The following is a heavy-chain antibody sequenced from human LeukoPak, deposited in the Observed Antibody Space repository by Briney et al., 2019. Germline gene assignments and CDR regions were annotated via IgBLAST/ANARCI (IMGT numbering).Heavy chain of an antibody. J-gene: IGHJ4*02. CDR3: ASLLGIAVSF. Sequence: SETLSLTCAVSGGSISSSNWWSWVRQPPGKGLEWIGEIYHSGSTNYDPSLQSRVTISVDKSKNQFSLKLSSVTAADTAVYYCASLLGIAVSFWGQGTLVTVSS. CDR2: IYHSGST. CDR1: GGSISSSNW. D-gene: IGHD6-19*01. V-gene: IGHV4-4*02.